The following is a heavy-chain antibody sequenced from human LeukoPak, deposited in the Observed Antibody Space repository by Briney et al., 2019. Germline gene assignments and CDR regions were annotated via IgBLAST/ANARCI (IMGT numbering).Heavy chain of an antibody. CDR1: GGSLSSGGYF. D-gene: IGHD5-24*01. CDR3: ARERRDGHNYSDF. V-gene: IGHV4-31*11. Sequence: EASQTLSLTRAVSGGSLSSGGYFWGWIRQYPGKGLEWIGCISHSGTSYYNPSLKSRVTISVDTSRNQFSLELSSVTAADTAVYFCARERRDGHNYSDFWGQGALVTVSS. CDR2: ISHSGTS. J-gene: IGHJ4*02.